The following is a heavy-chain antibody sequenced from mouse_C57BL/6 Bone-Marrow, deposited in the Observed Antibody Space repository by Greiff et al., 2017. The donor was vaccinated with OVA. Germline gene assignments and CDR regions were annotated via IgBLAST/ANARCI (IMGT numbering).Heavy chain of an antibody. CDR3: ARHGMGGYYFDY. V-gene: IGHV5-15*01. Sequence: EVKLMESGGGLVQPGGSLKLSCAASGFTFSDYGMAWVRQAPRKGPEWVAFISNLAYSIYYADTVTGRFTFSRETAKNTLYLEMSSLRSEDTAMDYCARHGMGGYYFDYWGQGTTLTVSS. D-gene: IGHD2-3*01. CDR1: GFTFSDYG. CDR2: ISNLAYSI. J-gene: IGHJ2*01.